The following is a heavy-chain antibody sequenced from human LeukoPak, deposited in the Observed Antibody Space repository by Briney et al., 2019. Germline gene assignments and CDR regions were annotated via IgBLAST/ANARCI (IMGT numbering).Heavy chain of an antibody. CDR1: GFTFSSYG. Sequence: GGSLRLSCAASGFTFSSYGMHWVRQAPGKGLEWVAVIWYDGSNKYYADSVKGRFTISRDNSKNTLYLQMNSLRAEDTAVYYCAKVSGGGLYYGGMDVWGQGTTVTVSS. D-gene: IGHD1-14*01. CDR2: IWYDGSNK. CDR3: AKVSGGGLYYGGMDV. J-gene: IGHJ6*02. V-gene: IGHV3-33*06.